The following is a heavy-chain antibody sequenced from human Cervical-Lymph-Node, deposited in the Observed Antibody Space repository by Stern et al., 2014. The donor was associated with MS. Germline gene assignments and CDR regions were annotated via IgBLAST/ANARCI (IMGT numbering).Heavy chain of an antibody. V-gene: IGHV2-5*02. D-gene: IGHD6-19*01. CDR3: AHRRDSSGWAGDAFDI. CDR1: GFSLSTSGVG. J-gene: IGHJ3*02. CDR2: IYWDDDK. Sequence: QVTLRESGPTLVKPTQTLTLTCTFSGFSLSTSGVGVGWIRQPPGKALEXLALIYWDDDKRYSPSLKSRLTITKDTSKNQVVLTMTNMDPVDTATYYCAHRRDSSGWAGDAFDIWGQGTMVTVSS.